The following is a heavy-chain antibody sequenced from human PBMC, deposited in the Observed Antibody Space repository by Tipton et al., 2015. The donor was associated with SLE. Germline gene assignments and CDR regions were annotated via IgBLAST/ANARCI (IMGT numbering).Heavy chain of an antibody. CDR2: FYYSGST. V-gene: IGHV4-31*03. CDR3: ARDQETSGTEWHYYGMDV. CDR1: GGSISGGGNY. Sequence: TLSLTCTVSGGSISGGGNYWSWNRQHPGKGLGWIGYFYYSGSTYYNPSLKSRVTIAVDTSKNQFSLKLSSVTAADTAVYYCARDQETSGTEWHYYGMDVWGQGTTVTVSS. D-gene: IGHD3-3*01. J-gene: IGHJ6*02.